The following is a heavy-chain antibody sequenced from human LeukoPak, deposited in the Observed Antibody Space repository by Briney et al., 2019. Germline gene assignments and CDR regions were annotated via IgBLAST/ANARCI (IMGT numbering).Heavy chain of an antibody. Sequence: PSETLSLTCTVSGGSISSGSYYWGWIRQPPGKGLEWIGSIYYSGSTYYNPSLKSRVTISVDTSKNQFSLKLSSVTAADTAVYYCARGYCSSTSCYFPDLYYYYYMDVWGKGTTVTISS. D-gene: IGHD2-2*01. CDR3: ARGYCSSTSCYFPDLYYYYYMDV. J-gene: IGHJ6*03. V-gene: IGHV4-39*01. CDR1: GGSISSGSYY. CDR2: IYYSGST.